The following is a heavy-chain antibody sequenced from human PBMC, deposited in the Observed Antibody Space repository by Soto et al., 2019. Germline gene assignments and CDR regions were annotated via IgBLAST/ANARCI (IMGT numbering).Heavy chain of an antibody. CDR2: INAGNGNT. J-gene: IGHJ4*02. Sequence: ASVKVSCKASGYTFTSYAMHWLRQAPGQRLEWMGWINAGNGNTKYSQKFQGRVTITRDTSASTAYMELSSLGSEDTAVYYCARAAGGAARFFWGQGTLVTVSS. D-gene: IGHD6-6*01. CDR1: GYTFTSYA. CDR3: ARAAGGAARFF. V-gene: IGHV1-3*01.